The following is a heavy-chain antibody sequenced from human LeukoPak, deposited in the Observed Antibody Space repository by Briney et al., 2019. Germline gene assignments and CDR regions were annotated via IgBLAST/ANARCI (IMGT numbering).Heavy chain of an antibody. CDR2: IYPGDSDT. J-gene: IGHJ6*02. Sequence: KGGESLKISCKGSGYSFTSYWIGWVRQMPGKGLEWMGIIYPGDSDTRYSPSFQGQVTISADKSISTAYLQWSSLKASDTAMYYCARLPGAVAGPIYYYGMDVWGQGTTVTVSS. CDR3: ARLPGAVAGPIYYYGMDV. V-gene: IGHV5-51*01. D-gene: IGHD6-19*01. CDR1: GYSFTSYW.